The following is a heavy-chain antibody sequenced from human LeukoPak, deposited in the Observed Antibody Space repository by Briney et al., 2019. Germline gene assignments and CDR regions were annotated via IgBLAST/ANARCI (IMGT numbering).Heavy chain of an antibody. CDR1: GGSFSGYY. CDR3: ARTRYDIPHGMDV. J-gene: IGHJ6*02. Sequence: SETLSLTCAVYGGSFSGYYWSWIRQPPGKGLEWIGEINHSGSTNYNPSLKSRVTISIDTSKNQFSLKLSSVTAADTAVYYCARTRYDIPHGMDVWGQGTTVPVSS. D-gene: IGHD3-9*01. V-gene: IGHV4-34*01. CDR2: INHSGST.